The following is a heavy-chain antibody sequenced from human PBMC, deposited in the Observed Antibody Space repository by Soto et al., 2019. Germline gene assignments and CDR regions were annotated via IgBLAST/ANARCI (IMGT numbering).Heavy chain of an antibody. J-gene: IGHJ5*02. CDR3: ERANNVDTGWFDP. CDR2: IYYSGST. V-gene: IGHV4-39*01. Sequence: SETLSLTCTVSGGSISSSSYYWGWIRQPPGKGLEWIGSIYYSGSTYYNPSLKSRVTISVDTSKNQFSLKLSSVTAADTAVYYCERANNVDTGWFDPWGQGTLVTVSS. CDR1: GGSISSSSYY. D-gene: IGHD5-18*01.